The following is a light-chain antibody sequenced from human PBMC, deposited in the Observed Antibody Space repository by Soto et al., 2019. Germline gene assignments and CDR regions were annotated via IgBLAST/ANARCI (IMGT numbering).Light chain of an antibody. V-gene: IGLV2-11*01. Sequence: LTQPRSLSRPPGQSITITCTGTSSDVGSYNYVSWYQQHPDKAPKFMIYDVIKRPSGVPARFSASKSGSTASLTISGLQAVDQADYYCCTFAGTYTHYVFGTGPKVTVL. J-gene: IGLJ1*01. CDR1: SSDVGSYNY. CDR3: CTFAGTYTHYV. CDR2: DVI.